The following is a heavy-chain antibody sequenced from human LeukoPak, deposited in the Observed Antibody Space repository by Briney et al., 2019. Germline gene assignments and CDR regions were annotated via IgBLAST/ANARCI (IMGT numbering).Heavy chain of an antibody. V-gene: IGHV5-51*01. CDR3: ARREFRRLYYDMDV. J-gene: IGHJ6*02. CDR2: IYHGYSDT. Sequence: GESLKISRKGSGYSFTSYWIGWVRQIPGKGLEWMGIIYHGYSDTRYSPSFQGQVPISTDKSNSTAYLQWSSLKASDTAMYYCARREFRRLYYDMDVWGQGTTVTVAS. D-gene: IGHD2-21*01. CDR1: GYSFTSYW.